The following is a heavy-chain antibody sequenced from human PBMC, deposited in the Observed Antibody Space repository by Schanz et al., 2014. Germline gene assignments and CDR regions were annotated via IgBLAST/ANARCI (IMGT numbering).Heavy chain of an antibody. V-gene: IGHV3-23*01. Sequence: EVQLLESGGGLAQPGGSLRLACAASGFNFNTYAMSWVRQAPGKGLEWVSGLTEGGGGTYYTDAVKGRFTISRDSSKNTLYLQMNSLRADDTAVYYCAREYSSYGTVYYWGQGTLVTVSS. D-gene: IGHD5-12*01. CDR1: GFNFNTYA. CDR3: AREYSSYGTVYY. CDR2: LTEGGGGT. J-gene: IGHJ4*02.